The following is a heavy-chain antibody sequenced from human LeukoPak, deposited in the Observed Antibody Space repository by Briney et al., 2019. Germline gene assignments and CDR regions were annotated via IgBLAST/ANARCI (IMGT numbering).Heavy chain of an antibody. CDR3: AGVESGGYYYDSSGYYPRFWYFDL. D-gene: IGHD3-22*01. J-gene: IGHJ2*01. CDR2: IYTSGST. Sequence: SETLSLTCTVSGGSISSYYWSWIRQPAGKGLEWIGRIYTSGSTNYNPSLKSRVTMSVDTSKNQFSLKLSSVTAADTAVYYCAGVESGGYYYDSSGYYPRFWYFDLWGRGTLVTVSS. V-gene: IGHV4-4*07. CDR1: GGSISSYY.